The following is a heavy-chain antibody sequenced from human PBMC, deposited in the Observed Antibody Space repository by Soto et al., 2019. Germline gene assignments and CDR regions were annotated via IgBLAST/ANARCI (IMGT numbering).Heavy chain of an antibody. J-gene: IGHJ6*02. V-gene: IGHV3-30*03. CDR2: ISYDGSKK. Sequence: QVQLVESGGGVVQPGRSLRLSCAASGFTVSSYGMYWVRQAPGTGLEWVAVISYDGSKKYYADSVKGRFTISRDNSTNTLYLQMNSLGAEDTAVYYRAREWLLHSFTYYYGMDVDGQGTTVTV. CDR1: GFTVSSYG. CDR3: AREWLLHSFTYYYGMDV. D-gene: IGHD6-19*01.